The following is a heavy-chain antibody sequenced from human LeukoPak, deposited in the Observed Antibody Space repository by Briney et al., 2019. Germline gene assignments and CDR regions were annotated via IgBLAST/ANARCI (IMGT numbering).Heavy chain of an antibody. CDR3: ASQWDSLTGPTIFDY. D-gene: IGHD3-9*01. CDR1: GGSISSSSYY. J-gene: IGHJ4*02. V-gene: IGHV4-39*07. CDR2: IYYSGSA. Sequence: SETLSLTCTVSGGSISSSSYYWGWIHQPPGKGLEWSGSIYYSGSAYYNPSLKSRVTISVDTSKNQFSLKLSSVTAADTAVYYCASQWDSLTGPTIFDYWGQGTLVTVSS.